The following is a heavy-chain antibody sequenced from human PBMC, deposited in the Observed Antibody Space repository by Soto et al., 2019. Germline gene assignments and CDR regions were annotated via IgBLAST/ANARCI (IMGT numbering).Heavy chain of an antibody. CDR1: GGSISSYY. D-gene: IGHD2-15*01. CDR3: ARDLGYCSGGSCYDAFDI. V-gene: IGHV4-59*01. Sequence: RSLTCTVSGGSISSYYWSWIRQPPGKGLEWIGYIYYSGSTNYNPSLKSRVTISVDTSKNQFSLKLSSVTAADTAVYYCARDLGYCSGGSCYDAFDIWGQGTMVTVSS. J-gene: IGHJ3*02. CDR2: IYYSGST.